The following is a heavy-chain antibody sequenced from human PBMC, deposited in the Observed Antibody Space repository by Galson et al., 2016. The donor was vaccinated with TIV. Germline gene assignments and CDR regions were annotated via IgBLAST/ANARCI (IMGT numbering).Heavy chain of an antibody. V-gene: IGHV1-69*13. J-gene: IGHJ6*02. CDR2: IIPIFGTA. CDR1: GGTFSSYA. Sequence: SVKVSCKASGGTFSSYAISWVRQAPGQGLEWMGGIIPIFGTANYAQKFQGRVTITADESTSTAYMELRSLRSEDTAVYYCARRSAAITIFGVDYYYGMDVWGQGTTVTVSS. CDR3: ARRSAAITIFGVDYYYGMDV. D-gene: IGHD3-3*01.